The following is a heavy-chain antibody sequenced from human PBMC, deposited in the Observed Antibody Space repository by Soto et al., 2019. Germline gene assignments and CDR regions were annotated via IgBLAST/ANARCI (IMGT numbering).Heavy chain of an antibody. J-gene: IGHJ6*02. Sequence: GGSLRLSCAASGFTFSDYYMSWIRQAPGKGLEWVSYISSSGSTIYYADSVKGRFTISRDNAKNSLYLQMNSLRAEDTAVYYCARRTQRSYYYYGMDVWGQGTTVTVSS. D-gene: IGHD1-1*01. V-gene: IGHV3-11*01. CDR3: ARRTQRSYYYYGMDV. CDR1: GFTFSDYY. CDR2: ISSSGSTI.